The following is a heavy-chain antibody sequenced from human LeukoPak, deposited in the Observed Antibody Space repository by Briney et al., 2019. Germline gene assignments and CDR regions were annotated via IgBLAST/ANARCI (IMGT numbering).Heavy chain of an antibody. CDR3: AKDYGDIVVVPAAMVTVFRGYDFWSGYYFDY. D-gene: IGHD2-2*01. V-gene: IGHV3-23*01. Sequence: HPGGSLRLSCAASGFTFSSTSMSWVRQAPGKGLEWVAVTVGGGDGTYYADSVKGRFTISRDNSKNTLYLQMNSLRAEDTAVYYCAKDYGDIVVVPAAMVTVFRGYDFWSGYYFDYWGQGTLVTVSS. CDR1: GFTFSSTS. J-gene: IGHJ4*02. CDR2: TVGGGDGT.